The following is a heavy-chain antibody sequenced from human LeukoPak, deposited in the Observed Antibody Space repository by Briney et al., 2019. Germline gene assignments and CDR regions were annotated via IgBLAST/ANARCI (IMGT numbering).Heavy chain of an antibody. J-gene: IGHJ6*04. Sequence: GGSLRLSCAASGFTFSDYRMNWVRQAPEKGLEWVANIKPDGSEEHAVDSVKGRFTISRDNAKNSLYLQMNSLRAEDTAVYYCARDHRIGGFMDLWGKGTTVTVSS. D-gene: IGHD2-15*01. CDR2: IKPDGSEE. V-gene: IGHV3-7*01. CDR3: ARDHRIGGFMDL. CDR1: GFTFSDYR.